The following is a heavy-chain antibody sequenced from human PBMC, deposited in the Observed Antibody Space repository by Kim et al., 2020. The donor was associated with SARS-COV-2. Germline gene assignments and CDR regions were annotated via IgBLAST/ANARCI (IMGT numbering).Heavy chain of an antibody. D-gene: IGHD5-18*01. CDR2: IIPILGIA. V-gene: IGHV1-69*04. Sequence: SVKVSCKASGGTFSSYAISWVRQAPGQGLEWMGRIIPILGIANYAQKFQGRVTITADKSTSTAYMELSSLRSEDTAVYYCAREGRGYSYGYPLDYWGQGTLVTVSS. J-gene: IGHJ4*02. CDR3: AREGRGYSYGYPLDY. CDR1: GGTFSSYA.